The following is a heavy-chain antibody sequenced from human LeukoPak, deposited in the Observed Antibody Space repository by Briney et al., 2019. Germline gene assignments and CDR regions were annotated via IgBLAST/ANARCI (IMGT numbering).Heavy chain of an antibody. CDR2: IDKKDKGYATAT. Sequence: GGSLRLPCAASGFTFSGSAIHWVRQSSRKGLEWVGQIDKKDKGYATATAYAASVKGRFTISRDDSINTAYLQMKSLKTEDTALYYCTRDSGTYNWFDPWGQGTLVTVSS. CDR1: GFTFSGSA. J-gene: IGHJ5*02. V-gene: IGHV3-73*01. CDR3: TRDSGTYNWFDP. D-gene: IGHD1-26*01.